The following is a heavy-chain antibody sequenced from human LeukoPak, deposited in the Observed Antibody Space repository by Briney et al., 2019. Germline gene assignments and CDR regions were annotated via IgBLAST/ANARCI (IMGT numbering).Heavy chain of an antibody. V-gene: IGHV4-39*07. CDR1: GGSISSSSYY. Sequence: SETLSLTCTVSGGSISSSSYYWGWIRQPPGKGLEWIGSIYYSGSTYYNPSLKSRVTISVDTSKNQFSLKLSSVTAADTAVYYCARTTVSYDAFDIWGQGTMVAVSS. J-gene: IGHJ3*02. D-gene: IGHD1-1*01. CDR2: IYYSGST. CDR3: ARTTVSYDAFDI.